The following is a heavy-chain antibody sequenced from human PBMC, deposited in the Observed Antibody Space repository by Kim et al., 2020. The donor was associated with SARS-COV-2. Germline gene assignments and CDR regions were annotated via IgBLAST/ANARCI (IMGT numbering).Heavy chain of an antibody. V-gene: IGHV3-7*01. CDR1: GFTFSSYA. Sequence: GGSLRLSCVASGFTFSSYAMSWVRQAPGKGLEWVANIKKDGSEKYYIDSVKGRITISRDNAKNLMYLQMSGLRAEDTAVYYCARDIPGAWCDPWGQGTL. CDR3: ARDIPGAWCDP. CDR2: IKKDGSEK. J-gene: IGHJ5*02.